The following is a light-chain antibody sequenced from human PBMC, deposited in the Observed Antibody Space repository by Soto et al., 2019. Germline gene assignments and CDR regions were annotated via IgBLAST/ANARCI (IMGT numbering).Light chain of an antibody. CDR2: EDS. CDR1: SSDAGNYNF. J-gene: IGLJ3*02. Sequence: QYALTQPASVSGSPGQSITISCTGTSSDAGNYNFVSWYQQHPGKAPKVIIYEDSTRPSGVSIRIPVSKSGNTASLTIPVLRAEDEAEDYCCSQAGSSTSGVFGGGTKLTVL. V-gene: IGLV2-23*01. CDR3: CSQAGSSTSGV.